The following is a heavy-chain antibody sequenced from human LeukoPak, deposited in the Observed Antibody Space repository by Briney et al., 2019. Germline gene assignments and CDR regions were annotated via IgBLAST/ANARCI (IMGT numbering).Heavy chain of an antibody. CDR1: GYSISSGYSISNGYY. J-gene: IGHJ5*02. D-gene: IGHD6-13*01. Sequence: SETLSLTCAVSGYSISSGYSISNGYYWGWIRQPPGKGLEWIGSIYDSGSTYYNPSLKSRVTISVDTAKSQFSLKLSSVTAADTAVYYCARNRTTVIPGIGAAGPLNWFDPWGQGILVTVSS. V-gene: IGHV4-38-2*01. CDR2: IYDSGST. CDR3: ARNRTTVIPGIGAAGPLNWFDP.